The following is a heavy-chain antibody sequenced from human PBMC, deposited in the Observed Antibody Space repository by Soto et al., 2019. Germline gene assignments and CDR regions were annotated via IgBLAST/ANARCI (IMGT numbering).Heavy chain of an antibody. CDR2: IIPIFGTA. CDR3: ARDIAAAGTGRCDY. Sequence: SVTVSCKASGGTFSSYAISWVRQAPGQGLEWMGGIIPIFGTANYAQKFQGRVTITADESTSTAYMELSSLRSEDTAVYYCARDIAAAGTGRCDYWGQGTMGSVSS. D-gene: IGHD6-13*01. J-gene: IGHJ4*02. V-gene: IGHV1-69*13. CDR1: GGTFSSYA.